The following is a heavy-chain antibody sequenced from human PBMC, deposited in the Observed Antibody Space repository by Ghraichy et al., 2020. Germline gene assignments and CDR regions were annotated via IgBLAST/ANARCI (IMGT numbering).Heavy chain of an antibody. CDR3: APTA. Sequence: LSLTCVASGYTFSSHWMSWVRQAPGKGLEWVANIKPDGSVKNYVDSVKGRFIISRDNAKNSLYLQMNSLRVEDTAVYYCAPTAGGQGTLVTVSS. CDR2: IKPDGSVK. J-gene: IGHJ4*02. D-gene: IGHD1-26*01. CDR1: GYTFSSHW. V-gene: IGHV3-7*03.